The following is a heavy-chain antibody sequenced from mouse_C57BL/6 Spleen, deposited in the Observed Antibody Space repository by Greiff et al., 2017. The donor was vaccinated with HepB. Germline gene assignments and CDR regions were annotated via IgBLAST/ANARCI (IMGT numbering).Heavy chain of an antibody. D-gene: IGHD2-1*01. CDR2: IDPENGDT. Sequence: VQLQQSGAELVRPGASVKLSCTASGFNIKDDYLHWVKQRPEQGLEWIGWIDPENGDTEYASKFQGKATITAETSSNTAYLQLSSLTSEDTAVYYCTTTYGNYVYWGQGTLVTVSA. CDR3: TTTYGNYVY. J-gene: IGHJ3*01. V-gene: IGHV14-4*01. CDR1: GFNIKDDY.